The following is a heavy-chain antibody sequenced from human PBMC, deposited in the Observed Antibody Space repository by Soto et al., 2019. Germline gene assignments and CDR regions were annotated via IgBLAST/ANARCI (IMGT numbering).Heavy chain of an antibody. J-gene: IGHJ4*02. D-gene: IGHD6-19*01. Sequence: ASVTVSCKASGYTFTGYYMQWVRQAPGQGLEWMGWINPNSGGTNYAQKFQGWVTMTRDTSISTAYMELRSLRSDDTAVYYCARAPREQWLATFDYWGQGTLVTVSS. CDR2: INPNSGGT. CDR1: GYTFTGYY. CDR3: ARAPREQWLATFDY. V-gene: IGHV1-2*04.